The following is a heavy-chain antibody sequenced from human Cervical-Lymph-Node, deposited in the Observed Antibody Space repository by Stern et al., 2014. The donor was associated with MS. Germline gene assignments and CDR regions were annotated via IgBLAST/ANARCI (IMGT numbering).Heavy chain of an antibody. J-gene: IGHJ3*02. CDR1: GYTFTSYD. Sequence: VQLVESGAEVKKPWASVKVSCKASGYTFTSYDINWVRQATGQGLEWMGWMNPNNGNTGYEQKFQGRVTLTRNTSISTAYMELSSLRSEDTAVYYCARGRVDLIRALGIWGQGTMVTVSS. CDR3: ARGRVDLIRALGI. V-gene: IGHV1-8*01. D-gene: IGHD2-15*01. CDR2: MNPNNGNT.